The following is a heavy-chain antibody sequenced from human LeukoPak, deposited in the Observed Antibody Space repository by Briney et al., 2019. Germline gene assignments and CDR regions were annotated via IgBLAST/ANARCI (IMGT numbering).Heavy chain of an antibody. Sequence: ASVKVSCKASGYSFTGHHIHWVRQAPGQGLEWMGWMNPNSGVTNYAQKFQDRVSMTRNTSISTAYLEFSGLTSDDTAIYFCARAPTGGGSGSSYTLRYWGQGTLVTVSS. J-gene: IGHJ4*02. CDR2: MNPNSGVT. CDR1: GYSFTGHH. V-gene: IGHV1-2*02. D-gene: IGHD3-10*01. CDR3: ARAPTGGGSGSSYTLRY.